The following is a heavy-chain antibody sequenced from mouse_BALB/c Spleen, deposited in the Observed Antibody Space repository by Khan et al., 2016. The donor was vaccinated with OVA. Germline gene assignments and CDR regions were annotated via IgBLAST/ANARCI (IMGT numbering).Heavy chain of an antibody. V-gene: IGHV1-7*01. J-gene: IGHJ2*01. CDR2: INPTSGYP. CDR3: STDRIDY. CDR1: GYTFSNYW. Sequence: QVQLQQSGAEQAKPGASVKMSCKTSGYTFSNYWMHWVKQRPGQGLEWIGYINPTSGYPAYNEKFQDKATLSSDKSSSTAYLQLTSLTSEDSAVYYWSTDRIDYWGQGTTLTVSS.